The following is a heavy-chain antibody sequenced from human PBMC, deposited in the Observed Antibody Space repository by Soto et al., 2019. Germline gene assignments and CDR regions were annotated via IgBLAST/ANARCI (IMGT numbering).Heavy chain of an antibody. V-gene: IGHV1-46*03. Sequence: ASVKVSCKASGYTFTSSYIHWVRQAPGQGLEWMGIINPSGGTISYAQKFQGRVTLTRDTSTSTIYMDLSSLTSEDTAVYYCASQFVSPADFHYCMDVWGKGTPVTVSS. CDR1: GYTFTSSY. CDR2: INPSGGTI. D-gene: IGHD2-2*01. CDR3: ASQFVSPADFHYCMDV. J-gene: IGHJ6*03.